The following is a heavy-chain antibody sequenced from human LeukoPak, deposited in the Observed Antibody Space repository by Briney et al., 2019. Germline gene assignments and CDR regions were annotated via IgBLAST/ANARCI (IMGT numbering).Heavy chain of an antibody. J-gene: IGHJ6*02. CDR3: TTVRGSGNFGLDV. Sequence: PGGSLRLSCAASGFTVTNAWMSWVRQAPGKGREWVGRVKEKTDGGTTDYAAPVKGRFTISRDDSKNTLFLQMNSLETEDTAVYYCTTVRGSGNFGLDVWGQGTTVTVSS. V-gene: IGHV3-15*01. D-gene: IGHD3-16*01. CDR2: VKEKTDGGTT. CDR1: GFTVTNAW.